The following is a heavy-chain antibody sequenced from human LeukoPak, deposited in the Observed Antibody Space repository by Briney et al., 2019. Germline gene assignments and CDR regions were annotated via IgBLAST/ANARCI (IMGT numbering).Heavy chain of an antibody. CDR2: TSGSGDTT. J-gene: IGHJ5*02. CDR3: AKRPSSYGSSTPNWFDP. Sequence: PGGSLRLSCAASGFTFSSYAMGWVRQAPGKELEWVSATSGSGDTTYYADSVKGRFTISRDNSKNTLSLQMHSLRAEDTAVYYCAKRPSSYGSSTPNWFDPWGQGTLVTVSS. D-gene: IGHD3-16*02. CDR1: GFTFSSYA. V-gene: IGHV3-23*01.